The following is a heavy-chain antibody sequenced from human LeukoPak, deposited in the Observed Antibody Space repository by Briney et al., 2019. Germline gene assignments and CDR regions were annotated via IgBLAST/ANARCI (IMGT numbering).Heavy chain of an antibody. Sequence: SVKVSCKASGGTFSSYGISWVRQAPGQGLEWMGGIIPIFGTANYAQKFQGRVTITADESTSTAYMELSSLRSEDTAVYYCARGQYYYDSSGYYSYYYYGMDVWGQGTTVTVSS. CDR2: IIPIFGTA. V-gene: IGHV1-69*01. J-gene: IGHJ6*02. CDR3: ARGQYYYDSSGYYSYYYYGMDV. CDR1: GGTFSSYG. D-gene: IGHD3-22*01.